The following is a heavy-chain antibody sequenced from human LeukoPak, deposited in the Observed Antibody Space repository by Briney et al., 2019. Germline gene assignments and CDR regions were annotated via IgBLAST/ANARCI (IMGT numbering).Heavy chain of an antibody. D-gene: IGHD3-22*01. CDR3: ARDRTDGYDSSPLYYFDY. Sequence: PSETLSLTCTVSGYSISSGYYWGWIRQPPGKGLEWIGSIYHSGSTYYNPSLKSRVTISVDTSKNQFSLKLSSVTAADTAVYYCARDRTDGYDSSPLYYFDYWGQGTLVTVSS. J-gene: IGHJ4*02. V-gene: IGHV4-38-2*02. CDR2: IYHSGST. CDR1: GYSISSGYY.